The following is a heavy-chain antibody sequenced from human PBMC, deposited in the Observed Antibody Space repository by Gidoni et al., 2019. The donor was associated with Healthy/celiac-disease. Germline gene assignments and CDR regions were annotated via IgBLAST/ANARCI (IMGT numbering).Heavy chain of an antibody. Sequence: QVQLQESGPGLVKPSETLSLTCTVSGGSISSYYWSWIRQPPGKGLEWIGYIYYSGSTNYNPSLKSRVTISVDTSKNQFSLKLSSVTAADTAVYYCARVSPQAGAFDIWGQGTMVTVSS. D-gene: IGHD6-13*01. J-gene: IGHJ3*02. CDR1: GGSISSYY. CDR3: ARVSPQAGAFDI. CDR2: IYYSGST. V-gene: IGHV4-59*01.